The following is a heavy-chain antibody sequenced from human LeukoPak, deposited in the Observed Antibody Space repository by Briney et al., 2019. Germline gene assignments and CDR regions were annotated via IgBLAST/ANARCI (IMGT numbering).Heavy chain of an antibody. V-gene: IGHV3-30*04. D-gene: IGHD3-16*01. Sequence: GGSLRLSCAASGFTFSSYAMHWVRQAPGKGLEWVAVISYDGSNKYYADSVKGRFTISRDNSKNTLYLQMNSLRAEDTAVYYCARDGGGYSGRHYWGQGTLVTVSS. J-gene: IGHJ4*02. CDR2: ISYDGSNK. CDR3: ARDGGGYSGRHY. CDR1: GFTFSSYA.